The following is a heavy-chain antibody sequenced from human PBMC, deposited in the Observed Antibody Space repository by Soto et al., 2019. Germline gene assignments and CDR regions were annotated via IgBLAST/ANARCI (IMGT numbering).Heavy chain of an antibody. Sequence: QVQLQQWGAGLLKPSETLSLTCAVYGGSFSGYYWSWIRQPPGKGLEWIGEINHSGSTNYNPSLKSRVTISVDTSKNQFSLKLSSVTAAVTAVYYCARGLQGYQLLWAYYFDYWGQGTLVTVSS. J-gene: IGHJ4*02. CDR1: GGSFSGYY. V-gene: IGHV4-34*01. CDR2: INHSGST. CDR3: ARGLQGYQLLWAYYFDY. D-gene: IGHD2-2*01.